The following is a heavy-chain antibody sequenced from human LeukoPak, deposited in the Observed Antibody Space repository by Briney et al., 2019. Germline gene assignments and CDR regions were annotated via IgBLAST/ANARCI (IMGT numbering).Heavy chain of an antibody. Sequence: PGRSLRLSCAASGFTFSSYGMHWVRQAPGKGLEWVAVISYDGSNKYYADSVKGRFTISRDNSKNTLYLQMNSLRAEDTAVYYCAKDRGIVLFDYWGQGTLVTVSS. CDR1: GFTFSSYG. CDR2: ISYDGSNK. D-gene: IGHD2/OR15-2a*01. CDR3: AKDRGIVLFDY. V-gene: IGHV3-30*18. J-gene: IGHJ4*02.